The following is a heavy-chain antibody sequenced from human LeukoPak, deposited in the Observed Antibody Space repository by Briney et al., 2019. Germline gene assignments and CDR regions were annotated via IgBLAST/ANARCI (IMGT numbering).Heavy chain of an antibody. CDR1: GFTFGDYA. D-gene: IGHD6-19*01. Sequence: GGSLRLSCTASGFTFGDYAMSWVRRAPGKGLEWVGFIRSKAYGGTTEYAASVKGRFTISRDDSKSIAYLQMNSLKTEDTAVYYCTRDSAPSIAVAGIFDYWGQGTLVTVSS. CDR3: TRDSAPSIAVAGIFDY. CDR2: IRSKAYGGTT. J-gene: IGHJ4*02. V-gene: IGHV3-49*04.